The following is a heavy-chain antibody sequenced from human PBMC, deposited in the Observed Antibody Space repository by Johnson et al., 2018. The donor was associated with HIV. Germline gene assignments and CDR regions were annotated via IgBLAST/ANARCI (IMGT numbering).Heavy chain of an antibody. V-gene: IGHV3-13*01. CDR3: ARENWGAFDI. CDR1: GFTFSSYW. J-gene: IGHJ3*02. D-gene: IGHD7-27*01. Sequence: EVQLVESGGGLVQPGGSLRLSCVASGFTFSSYWMHWVRQAPGKGLEWVSSIGTAGDTSYSGSVKGRFTISRENARNSLYLQMNSLRAGDTAVYYCARENWGAFDIWGQGTMVTVSS. CDR2: IGTAGDT.